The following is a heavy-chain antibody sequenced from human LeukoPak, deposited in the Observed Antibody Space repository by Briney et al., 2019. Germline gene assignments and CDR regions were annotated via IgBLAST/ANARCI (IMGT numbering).Heavy chain of an antibody. CDR1: GFTFSSYG. CDR2: IRTDGSYT. CDR3: AKGRNVEMATSPHDY. J-gene: IGHJ4*02. Sequence: PGGSLRLSCAASGFTFSSYGMHWVRQAPGKGLEWVAFIRTDGSYTYYADSVKGRFTISRDNSKNRLYLQMNSLRAEDTAVYYCAKGRNVEMATSPHDYWGQGTLVTVSS. V-gene: IGHV3-30*02. D-gene: IGHD5-24*01.